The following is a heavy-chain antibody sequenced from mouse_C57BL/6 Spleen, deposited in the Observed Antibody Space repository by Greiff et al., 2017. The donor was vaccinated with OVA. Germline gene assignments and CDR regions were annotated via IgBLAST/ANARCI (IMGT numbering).Heavy chain of an antibody. Sequence: EVKLVESGGGLVKPGGSLKLSCAASGFTFSSYAMSWVRQTPEKRLEWVATISDGGSYTYYPDNVKGRFTISRDNAKNNLYLQMSHLKSEDTAMYYCAREVAGRYFDYWGQGTTLTVSS. V-gene: IGHV5-4*01. D-gene: IGHD4-1*01. CDR1: GFTFSSYA. CDR2: ISDGGSYT. CDR3: AREVAGRYFDY. J-gene: IGHJ2*01.